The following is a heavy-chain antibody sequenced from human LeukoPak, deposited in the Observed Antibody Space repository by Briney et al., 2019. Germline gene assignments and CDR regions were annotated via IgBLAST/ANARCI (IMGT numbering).Heavy chain of an antibody. V-gene: IGHV4-59*01. Sequence: SETLSLTCTVSGGSISASYWSWIRQPPGKGLEWIGYILHSGSNNYNPSLKSRVTMSVDTSKNQFSLKVTSVTAADTAVYYCARMGGGYEFGLWVQGTLVTVSS. CDR2: ILHSGSN. CDR3: ARMGGGYEFGL. D-gene: IGHD5-12*01. J-gene: IGHJ4*02. CDR1: GGSISASY.